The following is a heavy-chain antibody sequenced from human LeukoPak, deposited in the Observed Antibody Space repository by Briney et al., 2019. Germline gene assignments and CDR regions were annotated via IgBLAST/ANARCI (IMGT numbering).Heavy chain of an antibody. CDR1: GGSISSGGYS. D-gene: IGHD2-2*01. CDR2: IYHSGST. V-gene: IGHV4-30-2*01. CDR3: ARAGGIYCSSTTCSGGWFDP. J-gene: IGHJ5*02. Sequence: SETLSLTCAVSGGSISSGGYSWSWIRQPSGKGLEWIGYIYHSGSTYYNPSLRSRVTISVDRSKNHFSLKLSSVTAADTAVYYCARAGGIYCSSTTCSGGWFDPWGQGTLATVSS.